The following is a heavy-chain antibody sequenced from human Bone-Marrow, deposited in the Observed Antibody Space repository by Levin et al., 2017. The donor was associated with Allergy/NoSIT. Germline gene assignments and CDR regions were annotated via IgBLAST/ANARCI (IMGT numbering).Heavy chain of an antibody. V-gene: IGHV6-1*01. CDR3: ARDHSELRFLEWTHAFDS. D-gene: IGHD3-3*01. CDR1: GDSVSSNSAA. J-gene: IGHJ3*02. Sequence: HSQTLSLTCAISGDSVSSNSAAWNWIRQSPSRGLEWLGGTYYRSKWYNDYAVSVKSRITINPDTSKNQFSLQLNSVTPEDTAVYYCARDHSELRFLEWTHAFDSWGQGTMVTVSS. CDR2: TYYRSKWYN.